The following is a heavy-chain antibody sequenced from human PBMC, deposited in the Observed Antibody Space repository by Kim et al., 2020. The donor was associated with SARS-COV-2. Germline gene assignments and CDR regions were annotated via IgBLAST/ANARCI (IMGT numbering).Heavy chain of an antibody. Sequence: ASVKVSCKASGYTFTSYDINWVRQATGQGLEWMGWMNPNSGNTGYAQKFQGRVTMTRNTSISTAYMELSSLRSEDTAVYYCARNRPYITIFGVVITHPFDYWGQGTLVTVSS. CDR2: MNPNSGNT. CDR3: ARNRPYITIFGVVITHPFDY. J-gene: IGHJ4*02. D-gene: IGHD3-3*01. CDR1: GYTFTSYD. V-gene: IGHV1-8*01.